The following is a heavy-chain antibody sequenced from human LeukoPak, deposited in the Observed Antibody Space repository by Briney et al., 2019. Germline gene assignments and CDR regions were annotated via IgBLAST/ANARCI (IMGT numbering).Heavy chain of an antibody. V-gene: IGHV5-51*01. Sequence: GESLQISCEGSGYSFTSYWIGWVRQLPGKGLEWMGIIYPGDSDTRYSPSFQGQVTISADKSISTAYLQWSSLKASDTAMYYCARLGPRGSYSDYFDYWGQGTLVTVSS. CDR2: IYPGDSDT. D-gene: IGHD1-26*01. CDR3: ARLGPRGSYSDYFDY. CDR1: GYSFTSYW. J-gene: IGHJ4*02.